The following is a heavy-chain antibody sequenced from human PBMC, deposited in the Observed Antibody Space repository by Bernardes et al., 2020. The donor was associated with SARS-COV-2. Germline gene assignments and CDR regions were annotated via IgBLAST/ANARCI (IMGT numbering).Heavy chain of an antibody. CDR2: ISDDGTTT. J-gene: IGHJ2*01. D-gene: IGHD6-19*01. Sequence: GGSLRLSCEASGFILRDYWMHWVRQVPGKGLVWVSRISDDGTTTTYADSVKGRFTVSRDKAKNTLYLQMNNLRVEDTAVYYCGKRAVTGSRWYFDLWGRGTMVTVSS. V-gene: IGHV3-74*03. CDR1: GFILRDYW. CDR3: GKRAVTGSRWYFDL.